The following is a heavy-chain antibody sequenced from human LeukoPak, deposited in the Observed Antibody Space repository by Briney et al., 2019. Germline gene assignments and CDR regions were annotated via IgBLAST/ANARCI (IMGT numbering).Heavy chain of an antibody. J-gene: IGHJ4*02. D-gene: IGHD3-3*01. Sequence: GGSLRLSCAASGFTFSSYSMNWVRQAPGEGLEWVSSISSSSSYIYYADSVKGRFTTSRDNAKNSLYLQMNSLRAEDTAVYYCARDWSRLFDYWGQGTLVTVSS. CDR3: ARDWSRLFDY. V-gene: IGHV3-21*01. CDR1: GFTFSSYS. CDR2: ISSSSSYI.